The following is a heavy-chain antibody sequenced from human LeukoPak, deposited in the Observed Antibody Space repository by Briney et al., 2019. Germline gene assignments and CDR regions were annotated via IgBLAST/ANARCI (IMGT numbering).Heavy chain of an antibody. J-gene: IGHJ4*02. V-gene: IGHV3-15*04. CDR1: GFAFANTW. CDR3: AKDPGVVITTTPGL. D-gene: IGHD3-22*01. Sequence: GGSLRLSCTASGFAFANTWMTWVRQAPGKGLEWLGRIERNTDGGRELYAAPVKGRFTISRDDSKNTLYLQMNSLRAEDTAVYYCAKDPGVVITTTPGLWGQGTLVTVSS. CDR2: IERNTDGGRE.